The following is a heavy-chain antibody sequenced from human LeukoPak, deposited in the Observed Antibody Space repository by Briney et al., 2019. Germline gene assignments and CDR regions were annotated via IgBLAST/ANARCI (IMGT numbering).Heavy chain of an antibody. D-gene: IGHD3-3*01. Sequence: SETLSLTCTVSGGSIGSYYWSWIRQPAGKGLEWIGRIYTSGSTNYNPSLKSRVTMSVDTSKNQFSLKLSSVTAADTAVYYCAREGDFWSGYSPHDYMDVWGKGTTVTVSS. CDR1: GGSIGSYY. V-gene: IGHV4-4*07. CDR2: IYTSGST. J-gene: IGHJ6*03. CDR3: AREGDFWSGYSPHDYMDV.